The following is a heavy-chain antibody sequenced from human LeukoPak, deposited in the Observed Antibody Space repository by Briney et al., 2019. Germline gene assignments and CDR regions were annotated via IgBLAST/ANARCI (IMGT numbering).Heavy chain of an antibody. CDR3: ARRSSSWAPFDY. V-gene: IGHV4-39*01. J-gene: IGHJ4*02. D-gene: IGHD6-13*01. Sequence: PSETLSLTCTVSGGSISSSSYYWGWIRQPPGKGLEWIGSIYYSGSTYYNPSLKSRVTISVDTSKNQFSLKLSSVTAADTAVHYCARRSSSWAPFDYWGQGTLVTVSS. CDR2: IYYSGST. CDR1: GGSISSSSYY.